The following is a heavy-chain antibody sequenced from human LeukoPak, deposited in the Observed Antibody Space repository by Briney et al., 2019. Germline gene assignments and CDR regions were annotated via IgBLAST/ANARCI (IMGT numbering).Heavy chain of an antibody. CDR3: TTFFSGI. Sequence: GGSLRLSCTASGLTFSNAWMSWVRQAPGKGLEYIGRIKSKADGGTRDYAAPVKGRFTISRDDSENTLFLQMNSLETEDTAVYYFTTFFSGIWGHRALVTVSS. V-gene: IGHV3-15*01. D-gene: IGHD2/OR15-2a*01. CDR1: GLTFSNAW. CDR2: IKSKADGGTR. J-gene: IGHJ4*01.